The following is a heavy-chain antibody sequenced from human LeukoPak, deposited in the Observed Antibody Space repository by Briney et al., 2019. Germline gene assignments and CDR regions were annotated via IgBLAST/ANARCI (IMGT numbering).Heavy chain of an antibody. V-gene: IGHV3-7*01. CDR3: ARSSITMVRGVIKSTTSWYHYYNMDV. CDR1: GFTFSEHY. CDR2: IKQDGSEK. J-gene: IGHJ6*03. D-gene: IGHD3-10*01. Sequence: PGGSLRLSCAVSGFTFSEHYMDWVRQAPGKGLEWVANIKQDGSEKNYVGSVKGRFTIARDNAKNSLYLQMNSLRAEDTAVYYCARSSITMVRGVIKSTTSWYHYYNMDVWGKGTTVTVSS.